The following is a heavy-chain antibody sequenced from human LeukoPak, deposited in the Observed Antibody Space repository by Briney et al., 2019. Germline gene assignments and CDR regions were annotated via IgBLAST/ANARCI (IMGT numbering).Heavy chain of an antibody. CDR3: ARDKEAMIVVATRLFDY. J-gene: IGHJ4*02. CDR2: INPNSGGT. CDR1: GYTFTGYY. V-gene: IGHV1-2*06. Sequence: ASVKVSCKASGYTFTGYYMHWVRQAPGQGLEWMGRINPNSGGTNYAQKFQGRVTMTRDTSISTAYMELSRLRSDDTAVYYCARDKEAMIVVATRLFDYWGQGTLVTVS. D-gene: IGHD3-22*01.